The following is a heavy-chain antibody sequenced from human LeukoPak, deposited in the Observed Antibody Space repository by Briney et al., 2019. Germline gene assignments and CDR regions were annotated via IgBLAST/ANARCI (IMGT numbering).Heavy chain of an antibody. V-gene: IGHV4-4*02. J-gene: IGHJ1*01. CDR2: IYHSGST. D-gene: IGHD6-19*01. Sequence: PSGTLSLTCAVSGGSISSSNWWSWVRQPPGKGLEWIGEIYHSGSTNYNPSLKSRVTISVDKSKNQFSLKLSSVTAADTAVYYCARAPKVYSSGWFWDFQHWGQGTLVTVSS. CDR1: GGSISSSNW. CDR3: ARAPKVYSSGWFWDFQH.